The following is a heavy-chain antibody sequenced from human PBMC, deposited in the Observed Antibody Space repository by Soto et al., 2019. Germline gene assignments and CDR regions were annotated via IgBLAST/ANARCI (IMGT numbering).Heavy chain of an antibody. D-gene: IGHD2-8*01. J-gene: IGHJ6*02. CDR3: AKYAQDNPYYYSYYGMDV. CDR1: GFTFSNDW. Sequence: GGSLRLSCAASGFTFSNDWMHWVRQPPGEGLVWVSAISGSGGSTYYADSVKGRFTISRDNSKNTLYLQMNSLRAEDTAVYYCAKYAQDNPYYYSYYGMDVWGQGTTVTVSS. V-gene: IGHV3-23*01. CDR2: ISGSGGST.